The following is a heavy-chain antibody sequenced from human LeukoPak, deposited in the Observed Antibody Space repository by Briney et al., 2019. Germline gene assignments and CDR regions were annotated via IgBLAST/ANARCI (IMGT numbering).Heavy chain of an antibody. D-gene: IGHD1-26*01. J-gene: IGHJ3*02. CDR3: ARKVGARGFDI. Sequence: SETLSLTCTVSGGSISSYYWSWIRQPPGKGLEWIGYIYYSGSTNYNPSLKSRVTISVDTSKNQFSLKLSSVTAADTAVYYCARKVGARGFDIWGQGTVVTVSS. V-gene: IGHV4-59*01. CDR1: GGSISSYY. CDR2: IYYSGST.